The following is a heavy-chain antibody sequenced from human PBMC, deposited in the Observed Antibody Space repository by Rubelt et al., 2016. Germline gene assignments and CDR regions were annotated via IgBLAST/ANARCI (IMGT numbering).Heavy chain of an antibody. J-gene: IGHJ4*02. D-gene: IGHD6-6*01. Sequence: GKGLEWVSSISSTSDYIYYADSVKGRFTISRDNAKNSLYLQINSLRAEDTAVYYCARWDTSSLDYWGQGTLVTVSS. CDR3: ARWDTSSLDY. V-gene: IGHV3-21*01. CDR2: ISSTSDYI.